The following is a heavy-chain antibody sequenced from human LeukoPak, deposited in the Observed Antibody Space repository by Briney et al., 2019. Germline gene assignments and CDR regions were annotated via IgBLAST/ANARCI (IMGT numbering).Heavy chain of an antibody. Sequence: SETLSLTCAVYGGSFSGYYWSWIRQPPGKGLEWIGEINHSGSTNYNPSLKSRVTISVDTSKNQSSLKLSSVTAADTAVYYCARGGGDYDYVWGSYRLGYYYYYYMDVWGKGTTVTVSS. J-gene: IGHJ6*03. CDR2: INHSGST. CDR1: GGSFSGYY. V-gene: IGHV4-34*01. CDR3: ARGGGDYDYVWGSYRLGYYYYYYMDV. D-gene: IGHD3-16*02.